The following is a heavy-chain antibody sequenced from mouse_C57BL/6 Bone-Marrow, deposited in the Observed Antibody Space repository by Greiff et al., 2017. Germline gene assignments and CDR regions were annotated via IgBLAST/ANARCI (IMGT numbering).Heavy chain of an antibody. D-gene: IGHD2-5*01. CDR1: GFNIKDDS. CDR2: IDPENGDT. V-gene: IGHV14-4*01. CDR3: TADYCSNDVGY. J-gene: IGHJ2*01. Sequence: VQLQQSGAELVRPGASVKMSCTASGFNIKDDSMHWVKQRPEQGLEWIGWIDPENGDTEYASKFQGKATITADPSSNTAYLQLSSLTSEDTAVYYCTADYCSNDVGYWGQGTTLTVSS.